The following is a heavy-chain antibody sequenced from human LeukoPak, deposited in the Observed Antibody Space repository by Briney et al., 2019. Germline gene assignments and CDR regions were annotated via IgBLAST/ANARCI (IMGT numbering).Heavy chain of an antibody. CDR3: ARFQHYYDSSGYYSFDY. V-gene: IGHV3-48*03. Sequence: PGGSLRLSCAASGFTFSSYEMNWVRQAPGKGLEWVSSISSSGYTIYYIDSVKGRFTISRDNAKSSLYLQMNSLRAEDTAVYYCARFQHYYDSSGYYSFDYWGQGTLVTVSS. CDR1: GFTFSSYE. CDR2: ISSSGYTI. D-gene: IGHD3-22*01. J-gene: IGHJ4*02.